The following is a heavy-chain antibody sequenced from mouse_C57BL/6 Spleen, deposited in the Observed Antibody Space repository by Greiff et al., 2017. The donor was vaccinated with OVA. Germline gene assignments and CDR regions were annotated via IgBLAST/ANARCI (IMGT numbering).Heavy chain of an antibody. Sequence: VQLQQSGPELVKPGASVKMSCKASGYTFTDYNMHWVQQSHGKSLEWIGYINPNNGGTSYNQNFKGKATVTVNKASSTAYIELRSLASENSAVYCCADYDEGYFDYWGQGTTLTVSS. J-gene: IGHJ2*01. D-gene: IGHD2-4*01. CDR1: GYTFTDYN. CDR3: ADYDEGYFDY. V-gene: IGHV1-22*01. CDR2: INPNNGGT.